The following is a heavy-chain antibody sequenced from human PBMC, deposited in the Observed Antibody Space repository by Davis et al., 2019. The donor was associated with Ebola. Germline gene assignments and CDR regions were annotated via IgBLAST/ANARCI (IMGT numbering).Heavy chain of an antibody. D-gene: IGHD1-26*01. Sequence: GESLKISCAASGFTFYNYAMSWVRQAPGKGLEWVALIVYDGHNEYYADSVKGRFTISRDNSKNTLYLQMNSLRAEDTAVYFCAKEGYSGSFSDWGQGTLVTVSS. CDR2: IVYDGHNE. CDR3: AKEGYSGSFSD. V-gene: IGHV3-30*02. CDR1: GFTFYNYA. J-gene: IGHJ4*02.